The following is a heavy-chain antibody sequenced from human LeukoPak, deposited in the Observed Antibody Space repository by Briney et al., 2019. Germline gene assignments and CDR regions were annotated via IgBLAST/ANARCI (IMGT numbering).Heavy chain of an antibody. D-gene: IGHD5-18*01. V-gene: IGHV1-46*01. CDR1: GYTFTSYY. J-gene: IGHJ5*02. CDR2: INPSGGST. Sequence: ASVKVSCKASGYTFTSYYMHWVRQAPGQGLEWKRMINPSGGSTSYAQKFQGRVTMTTDTSTSTVYMELSSLRSEDTAVYYCARDLGDTAMPSNWFDPCSQGTLVTVSS. CDR3: ARDLGDTAMPSNWFDP.